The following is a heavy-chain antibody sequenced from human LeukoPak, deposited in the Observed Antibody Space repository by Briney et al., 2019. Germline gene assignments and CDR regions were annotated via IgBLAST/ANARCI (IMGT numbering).Heavy chain of an antibody. CDR1: GFTFPPYS. J-gene: IGHJ4*02. V-gene: IGHV3-21*01. CDR2: ISGGSTYI. Sequence: PGGSLRLSCAASGFTFPPYSINWVRQAPGRGLEWVSSISGGSTYIYYADSVKGRFTISRDDAKNSAFLQMNSLRAEDTAIYYCATYWRRNSDDHSYYWGQGTLVTVSS. CDR3: ATYWRRNSDDHSYY. D-gene: IGHD1-1*01.